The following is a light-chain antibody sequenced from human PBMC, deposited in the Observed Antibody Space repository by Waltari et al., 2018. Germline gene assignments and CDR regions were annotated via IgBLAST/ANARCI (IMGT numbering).Light chain of an antibody. CDR3: QKYGTLPAT. V-gene: IGKV3-20*01. J-gene: IGKJ1*01. CDR2: EAS. Sequence: DIFLTQSPGTLSLSPGEGATLSCRASQSISSVLAWYQQKPGQAPRLLIYEASTRATGSPDRFSGSGSGTDFSLTISRREPEDFAGYYCQKYGTLPATFGQGTKVEIK. CDR1: QSISSV.